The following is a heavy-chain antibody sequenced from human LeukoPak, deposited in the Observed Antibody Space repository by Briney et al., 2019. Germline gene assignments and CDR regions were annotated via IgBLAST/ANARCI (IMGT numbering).Heavy chain of an antibody. CDR1: GGSISSYY. CDR2: IYYSGST. V-gene: IGHV4-59*01. CDR3: ARDIYSYGPFFDY. D-gene: IGHD5-18*01. J-gene: IGHJ4*02. Sequence: PSETLSLTCTVSGGSISSYYWSWIRQPPGKGLEWIGYIYYSGSTNYNPSLKSRVTISVDTSKNQFSLKLNSVTAADTAVYYCARDIYSYGPFFDYWGQGTLVTVSS.